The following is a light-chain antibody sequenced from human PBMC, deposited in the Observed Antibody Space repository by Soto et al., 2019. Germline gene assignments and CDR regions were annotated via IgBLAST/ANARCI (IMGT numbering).Light chain of an antibody. CDR2: AAT. Sequence: AIQMTQSPSSLSASVGDRVTITCRASQAIRNNLGWYQQKPGKAPKLMIYAATYLQSGVPSRFSGSASGTDFTLTISSLQPEDFATYYCLQDDKIPRTFGQGTKVEIK. CDR3: LQDDKIPRT. V-gene: IGKV1-6*01. CDR1: QAIRNN. J-gene: IGKJ1*01.